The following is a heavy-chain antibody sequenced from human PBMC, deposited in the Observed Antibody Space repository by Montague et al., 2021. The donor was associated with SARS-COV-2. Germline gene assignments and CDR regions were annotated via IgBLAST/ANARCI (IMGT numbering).Heavy chain of an antibody. CDR2: ISKISDNI. Sequence: SLRLSCAASGFTFSSYSIHWVRQAPGKGLEWVSSISKISDNIYYADSVKGRFTISRDNAKNSLYLQMNSLRAEDTAVYYCARRSRDSCAWYGMDDWGQGTLVTVSS. V-gene: IGHV3-21*01. CDR1: GFTFSSYS. D-gene: IGHD2/OR15-2a*01. CDR3: ARRSRDSCAWYGMDD. J-gene: IGHJ6*02.